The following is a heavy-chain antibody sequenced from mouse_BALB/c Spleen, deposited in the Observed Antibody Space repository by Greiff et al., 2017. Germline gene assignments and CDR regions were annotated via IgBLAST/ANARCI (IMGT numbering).Heavy chain of an antibody. CDR1: GFTFSDYY. CDR3: ARDRGGFAY. V-gene: IGHV5-4*02. Sequence: EVQVVESGGGLVQPGGSLKLSCAASGFTFSDYYMYWVRQTPEKRLEWVATISDGGSYTYYPDSVKGRFTISRDNAKNNLYLQMSSLKSEDTAMYYCARDRGGFAYWGQGTLVTVSA. D-gene: IGHD3-1*01. J-gene: IGHJ3*01. CDR2: ISDGGSYT.